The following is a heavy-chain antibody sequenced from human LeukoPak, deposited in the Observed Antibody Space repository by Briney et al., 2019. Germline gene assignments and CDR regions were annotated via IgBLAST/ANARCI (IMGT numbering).Heavy chain of an antibody. CDR1: GFRFSSYA. D-gene: IGHD3-22*01. Sequence: PGGSLRLSCAASGFRFSSYAMHWVRQAPGKGLEYVSAISIDGGDTFYASSVKGRFTISRDNSKSTLYLQMGSLRAEDMAVYYCARVLRDISSYYDYWGQGTLVTVSS. CDR3: ARVLRDISSYYDY. V-gene: IGHV3-64*01. J-gene: IGHJ4*02. CDR2: ISIDGGDT.